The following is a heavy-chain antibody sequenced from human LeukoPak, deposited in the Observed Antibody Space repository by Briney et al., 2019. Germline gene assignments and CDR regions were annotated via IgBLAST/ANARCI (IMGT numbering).Heavy chain of an antibody. CDR3: ARGNYGILTGYGNDAFDI. CDR1: GGSISSSSYY. CDR2: IYYSGST. V-gene: IGHV4-39*07. D-gene: IGHD3-9*01. J-gene: IGHJ3*02. Sequence: PSETLSLTCTISGGSISSSSYYWGWIRQPPGKGLEWIGSIYYSGSTYYNPSLKSRVTISVDTSKNQFSLKLSSVTAADTAVYYCARGNYGILTGYGNDAFDIWGQGTMVTVSS.